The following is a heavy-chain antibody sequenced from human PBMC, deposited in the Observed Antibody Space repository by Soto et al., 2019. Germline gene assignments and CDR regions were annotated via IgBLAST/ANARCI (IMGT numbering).Heavy chain of an antibody. D-gene: IGHD3-22*01. CDR1: GFSLSTSGVG. CDR3: AHRPQDPYFYYDSSGYYGGGFDY. J-gene: IGHJ4*02. CDR2: IYWNDDK. V-gene: IGHV2-5*01. Sequence: QITLKESGPTLVKPTQTLTLTCTFSGFSLSTSGVGVGWIRQPPGKALEWLALIYWNDDKRYSPSLKSRLTITKDTSKNQVVLTMTNMDPVDTATYYCAHRPQDPYFYYDSSGYYGGGFDYWGQGTLVTVSS.